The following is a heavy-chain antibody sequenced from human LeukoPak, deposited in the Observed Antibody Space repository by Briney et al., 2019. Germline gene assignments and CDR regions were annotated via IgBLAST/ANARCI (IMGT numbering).Heavy chain of an antibody. CDR2: KYNSGST. Sequence: PSETLSLTCSVSGGSISSYYWGWIRQPPGKGLEWIGYKYNSGSTNYNPSLKSRVTISVDTSKNQFSLKLTSVTAADTAVYYCARSRYGSSRYFDYWGQGTLVIVSS. D-gene: IGHD6-13*01. J-gene: IGHJ4*02. CDR1: GGSISSYY. CDR3: ARSRYGSSRYFDY. V-gene: IGHV4-59*01.